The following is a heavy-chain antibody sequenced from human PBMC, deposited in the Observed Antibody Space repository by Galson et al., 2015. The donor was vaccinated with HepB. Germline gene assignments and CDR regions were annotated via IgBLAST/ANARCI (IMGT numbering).Heavy chain of an antibody. Sequence: SLRLSCAASGSTFSSYAMHWVRQAPGKGLEYLSVISSQGSTTYYADSVKGRFTISRDNSKNTLYLQMSSLRAEDTAVYYCVKEFDYVWGSYRYTDAFDIWGQGTMVTVSS. CDR1: GSTFSSYA. D-gene: IGHD3-16*02. V-gene: IGHV3-64D*06. CDR3: VKEFDYVWGSYRYTDAFDI. J-gene: IGHJ3*02. CDR2: ISSQGSTT.